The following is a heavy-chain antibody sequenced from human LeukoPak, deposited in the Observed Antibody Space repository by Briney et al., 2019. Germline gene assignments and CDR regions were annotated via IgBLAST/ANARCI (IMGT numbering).Heavy chain of an antibody. J-gene: IGHJ4*02. CDR1: GGSISSSFDY. CDR2: MYDSANT. Sequence: PSETLSLTCIVSGGSISSSFDYWGWIRQPPGKGLEWIGSMYDSANTYYNPSLKSRVTISVDTSKNQFSLKLSSVTAADTAAYYCARGLQIAAAGWGFDYWGQGTLVTVSS. CDR3: ARGLQIAAAGWGFDY. V-gene: IGHV4-39*01. D-gene: IGHD6-13*01.